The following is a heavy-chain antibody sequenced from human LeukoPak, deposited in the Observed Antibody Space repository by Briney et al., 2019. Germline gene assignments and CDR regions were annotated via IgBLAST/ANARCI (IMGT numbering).Heavy chain of an antibody. Sequence: GGSLRLSCAASGFILDDYAMHWVRQAPGKGLEWVSGISGNSGHIGYADSVKGRFTISRDNAKNSLYLEMNSLRIEDTALYYCVKDGEWRSKVLPTRNYMDVWGKGTTVTVSS. V-gene: IGHV3-9*01. J-gene: IGHJ6*03. D-gene: IGHD2-15*01. CDR3: VKDGEWRSKVLPTRNYMDV. CDR2: ISGNSGHI. CDR1: GFILDDYA.